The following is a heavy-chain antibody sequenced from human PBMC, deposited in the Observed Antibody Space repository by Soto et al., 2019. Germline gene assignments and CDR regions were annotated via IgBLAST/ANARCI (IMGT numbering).Heavy chain of an antibody. V-gene: IGHV2-70*11. J-gene: IGHJ4*02. CDR2: IDWDDDK. CDR3: ARTRHYFDY. CDR1: GVSLSTNGMY. Sequence: PTPTLTLTVTFSGVSLSTNGMYVSWIRQPLGKALEWLARIDWDDDKYYSTSLKTRLTISKDASKNQVVLTMTNMDPVDTATYYCARTRHYFDYWGQGTLVTVSS.